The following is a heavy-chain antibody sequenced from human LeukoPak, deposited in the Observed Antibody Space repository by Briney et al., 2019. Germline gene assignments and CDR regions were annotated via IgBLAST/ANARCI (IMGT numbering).Heavy chain of an antibody. V-gene: IGHV1-18*01. Sequence: ASVKVSCKASGYTFTSYGISWVRQAPGQGLEWMVWISAYNGNTNYAQKFQGRVTITADESTSTAYMELSSLRSEDTAVYYCAREVAFYSSSPPPFDYWGQGTLVTVSS. CDR1: GYTFTSYG. CDR2: ISAYNGNT. J-gene: IGHJ4*02. D-gene: IGHD6-13*01. CDR3: AREVAFYSSSPPPFDY.